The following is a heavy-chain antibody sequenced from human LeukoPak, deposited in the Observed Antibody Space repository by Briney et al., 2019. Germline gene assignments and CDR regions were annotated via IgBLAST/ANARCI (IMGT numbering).Heavy chain of an antibody. V-gene: IGHV4-34*01. CDR3: ARAPLSYYYDSRPNAFDI. D-gene: IGHD3-22*01. J-gene: IGHJ3*02. CDR2: INHRGST. Sequence: SETLSLTCVVYGGSFSGYYWSWIRQSPGKGLEWIGEINHRGSTNYNPSLKRRVTISLDTSKNQFSLKLSSVTAADTAVYYCARAPLSYYYDSRPNAFDIWGQGTMVTVSS. CDR1: GGSFSGYY.